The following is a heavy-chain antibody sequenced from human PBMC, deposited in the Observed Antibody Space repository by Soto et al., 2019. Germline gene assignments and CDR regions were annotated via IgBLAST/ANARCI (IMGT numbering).Heavy chain of an antibody. CDR3: ARNGVRDIVVVLGDHYYYYYGMDV. V-gene: IGHV1-18*04. J-gene: IGHJ6*02. CDR2: ISAYNGNT. D-gene: IGHD2-2*01. CDR1: GYTFTSYG. Sequence: ASVKVSCKASGYTFTSYGISWVRQAPGQGLEWMGWISAYNGNTNYAQKLQGRVTMTTDTSTSTAYMELRSPRSDDTAVYYCARNGVRDIVVVLGDHYYYYYGMDVWGQGTTVTVSS.